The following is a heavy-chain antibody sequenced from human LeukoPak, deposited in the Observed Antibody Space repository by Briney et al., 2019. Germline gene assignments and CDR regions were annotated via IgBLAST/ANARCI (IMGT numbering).Heavy chain of an antibody. V-gene: IGHV4-34*01. J-gene: IGHJ3*02. D-gene: IGHD1-1*01. CDR3: ARMRDNWNVCVFDI. Sequence: SETLSLTCAVYGGSLSGYYWSWVRQPPGKGLEWIGEINHSGSASYNPSLKSRVTISVDTSKIQFSLKLSSVTATDTAVYYCARMRDNWNVCVFDIWGQGTMVTVSS. CDR2: INHSGSA. CDR1: GGSLSGYY.